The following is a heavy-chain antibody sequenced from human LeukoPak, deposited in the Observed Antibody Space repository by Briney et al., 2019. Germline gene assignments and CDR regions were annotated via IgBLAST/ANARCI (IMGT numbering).Heavy chain of an antibody. V-gene: IGHV3-21*01. CDR1: GFTFGSYS. D-gene: IGHD2-21*02. CDR2: ISSSSSYI. J-gene: IGHJ3*02. Sequence: PGGSLRLSCAASGFTFGSYSMNWVRQAPGKGLEWVSSISSSSSYIYYADSVEGRFTISRDNAKNSLYLQMNSLRAEDTAVYYCARDGGVVTENAFDIWGQGTMVTVSS. CDR3: ARDGGVVTENAFDI.